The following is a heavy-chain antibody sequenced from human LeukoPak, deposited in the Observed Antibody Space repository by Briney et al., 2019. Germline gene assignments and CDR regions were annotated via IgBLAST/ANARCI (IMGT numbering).Heavy chain of an antibody. V-gene: IGHV4-4*02. D-gene: IGHD6-19*01. CDR3: ASGTIAVAGIFGY. J-gene: IGHJ4*02. Sequence: SETLSLTCAVSGGSINNNDWWNWWSWVRQPPGKGLEWIGEIFHSGSSNYNPSLKSRVTISVDKSKNQFSLKLSSVTAADTAVYYCASGTIAVAGIFGYWGQGILVTVSS. CDR2: IFHSGSS. CDR1: GGSINNNDWWNW.